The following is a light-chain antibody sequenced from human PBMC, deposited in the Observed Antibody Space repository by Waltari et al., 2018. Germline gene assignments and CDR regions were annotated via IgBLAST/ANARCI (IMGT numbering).Light chain of an antibody. CDR1: SSNIGSTY. CDR3: AAWDDSLSGPE. V-gene: IGLV1-47*01. CDR2: RNN. Sequence: QSVLTQPPSASGTPGQRVTISCSGSSSNIGSTYVYCYQQLPGTAPKHLIYRNNQRPSGVPDRFSGSKSGTSASLAISGLRSEDEADYYCAAWDDSLSGPEFGGGTKLTVL. J-gene: IGLJ3*02.